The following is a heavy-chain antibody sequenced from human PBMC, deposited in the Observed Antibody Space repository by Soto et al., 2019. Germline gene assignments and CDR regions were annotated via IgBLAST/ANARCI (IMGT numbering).Heavy chain of an antibody. V-gene: IGHV4-39*01. CDR3: ARHCDYYDSSAIRCYFDY. CDR1: GGSISSSSYY. J-gene: IGHJ4*02. Sequence: SETLSLTCTVSGGSISSSSYYWGWIRQPPGKGLEWIGSIYYSGSTYYNPSLKSRVTISVDTSKNHFSLKLSSVTAADTAVYYCARHCDYYDSSAIRCYFDYWGQGTLVTVSS. CDR2: IYYSGST. D-gene: IGHD3-22*01.